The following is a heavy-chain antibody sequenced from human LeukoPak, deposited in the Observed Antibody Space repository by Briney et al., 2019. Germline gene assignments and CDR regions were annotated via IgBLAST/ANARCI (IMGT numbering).Heavy chain of an antibody. J-gene: IGHJ4*02. CDR3: AKDVCTSPRCLLYFDS. CDR1: GFAFSNYS. Sequence: GGSLRLSCTTSGFAFSNYSMNWVRQAPGKGPEWVSGISGFNTYYADSVKGRFTIFRDNSKNVLYLQMDRLRAEDTAVYSCAKDVCTSPRCLLYFDSWGQGTLVTVSS. D-gene: IGHD2-8*01. V-gene: IGHV3-23*01. CDR2: ISGFNT.